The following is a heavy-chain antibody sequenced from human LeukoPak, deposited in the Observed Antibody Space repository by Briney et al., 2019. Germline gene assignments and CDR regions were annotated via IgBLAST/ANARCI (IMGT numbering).Heavy chain of an antibody. CDR3: ARDLYSSGFDAFDI. J-gene: IGHJ3*02. CDR2: IKQDGSEK. Sequence: GGSLRLSCTASGFTFGDYAMSWIRQAPGKGLEWVANIKQDGSEKYYVDSVKGRFTISRDNAKNSLYLQMNSLRAEDTAVYYCARDLYSSGFDAFDIWGQGTMVTVSS. CDR1: GFTFGDYA. V-gene: IGHV3-7*01. D-gene: IGHD6-19*01.